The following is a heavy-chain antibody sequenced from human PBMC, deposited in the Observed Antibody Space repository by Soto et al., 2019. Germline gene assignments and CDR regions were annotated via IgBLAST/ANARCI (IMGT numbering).Heavy chain of an antibody. CDR3: ARLGGYYQAFDQ. CDR1: GGSINTCY. CDR2: IYYSGST. V-gene: IGHV4-59*08. Sequence: QVQLQESGPGLVKPSETLSLTCTVSGGSINTCYWSWFRQPPGKGLEWIGYIYYSGSTTYNPSLKSRVTXXVXXSKNQFSLKLNSVTAADTAVYYCARLGGYYQAFDQWGQGSLVTVSS. J-gene: IGHJ4*02. D-gene: IGHD3-22*01.